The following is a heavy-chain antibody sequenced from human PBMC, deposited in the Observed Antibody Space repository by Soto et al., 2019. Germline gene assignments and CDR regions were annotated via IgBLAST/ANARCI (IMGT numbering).Heavy chain of an antibody. CDR2: IYHSGKT. Sequence: KTSETLSLTCAVSAYSMRSGYYWGWIRQPPGEGLQWIGNIYHSGKTYYNPSLKSRVSVSLDTSKNQFSLNLTSVTAADTAVYYCARAAATHFDNWGQGLLVTVSS. J-gene: IGHJ4*02. CDR3: ARAAATHFDN. V-gene: IGHV4-38-2*01. D-gene: IGHD6-25*01. CDR1: AYSMRSGYY.